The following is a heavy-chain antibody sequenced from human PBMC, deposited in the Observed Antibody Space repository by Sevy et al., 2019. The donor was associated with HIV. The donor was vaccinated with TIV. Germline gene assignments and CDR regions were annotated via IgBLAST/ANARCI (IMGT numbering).Heavy chain of an antibody. V-gene: IGHV2-5*02. CDR3: ARFLKGDYTNYYDS. J-gene: IGHJ4*02. D-gene: IGHD4-4*01. Sequence: SGPTLVNPAQTLTLTCSFSGFSLNTSGVGVGWIRLPPGKALESLALIFWDDEKRYIPPLKNRLTITKDTSKNQVVLTMTNMDPVDTATYYCARFLKGDYTNYYDSWDQGSLVTVSS. CDR1: GFSLNTSGVG. CDR2: IFWDDEK.